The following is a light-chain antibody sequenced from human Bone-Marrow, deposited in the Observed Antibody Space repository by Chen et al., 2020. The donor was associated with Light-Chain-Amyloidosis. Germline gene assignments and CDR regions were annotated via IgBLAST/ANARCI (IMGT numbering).Light chain of an antibody. Sequence: EIVLTQSPRTLSLSPGEGANLTCRASQTISSNYLTWYQQQFGQAPRLFVYGSSSMATGIPDMFTGSGSETDFTLTINRLEPEDFAMYCCQQYGTSPLTFGEGTRVEIK. CDR1: QTISSNY. CDR3: QQYGTSPLT. CDR2: GSS. J-gene: IGKJ4*01. V-gene: IGKV3-20*01.